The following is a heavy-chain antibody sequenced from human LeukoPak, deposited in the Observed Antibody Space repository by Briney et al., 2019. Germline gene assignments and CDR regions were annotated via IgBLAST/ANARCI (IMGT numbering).Heavy chain of an antibody. CDR2: LNSDGSST. CDR1: GFTFNSYW. D-gene: IGHD6-13*01. V-gene: IGHV3-74*01. CDR3: GRAPSAAGTIDY. Sequence: PGGSLRLSCAVSGFTFNSYWMHLVRQTPGKGLVWVSRLNSDGSSTSYADSVRGRFTISRDNAKNTLYLQMNSLRDEDMAVYYCGRAPSAAGTIDYWGQGTLVTVSS. J-gene: IGHJ4*02.